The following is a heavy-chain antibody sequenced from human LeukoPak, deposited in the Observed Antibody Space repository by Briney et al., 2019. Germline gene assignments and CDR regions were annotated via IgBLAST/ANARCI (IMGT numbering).Heavy chain of an antibody. V-gene: IGHV4-39*07. D-gene: IGHD6-6*01. CDR1: GGSISSSSYY. CDR3: ARTSIAARRANAFDI. Sequence: SETLSLTCTVSGGSISSSSYYWGWIRQPPGKGLEWIGYIYHSGSTYYNPSLKSRVTISVDRSKNQFSLKLSSVTAADTAVYYCARTSIAARRANAFDIWGQGTMVTVSS. CDR2: IYHSGST. J-gene: IGHJ3*02.